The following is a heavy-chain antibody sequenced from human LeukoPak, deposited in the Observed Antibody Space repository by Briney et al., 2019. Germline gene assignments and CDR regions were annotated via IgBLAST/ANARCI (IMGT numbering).Heavy chain of an antibody. V-gene: IGHV1-2*02. CDR2: IIPDSGRT. Sequence: ASVKVSCKASGYTFTDYYIHWVRQAPGQGLEWMGWIIPDSGRTNFAQRFQGRVTMTRDTSISTVYMELSSLRFDDTTIYYCARNWNLQFPYFDPWGQGTLVTVSS. D-gene: IGHD1-1*01. CDR1: GYTFTDYY. CDR3: ARNWNLQFPYFDP. J-gene: IGHJ5*02.